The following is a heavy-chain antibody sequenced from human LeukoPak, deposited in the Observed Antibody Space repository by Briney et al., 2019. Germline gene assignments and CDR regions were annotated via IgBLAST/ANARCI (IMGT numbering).Heavy chain of an antibody. Sequence: GASVKVSCKASGYTFTGYYMHWVRQAPGQGLEWMGWINPNSGGTNYAQKFQGRVTMTRDTSVSTAYMELSRLRSDDTAVYYCARDMCTSCHTKVANWFDPWGQGTLVTVSS. CDR2: INPNSGGT. J-gene: IGHJ5*02. D-gene: IGHD2-2*02. CDR3: ARDMCTSCHTKVANWFDP. V-gene: IGHV1-2*02. CDR1: GYTFTGYY.